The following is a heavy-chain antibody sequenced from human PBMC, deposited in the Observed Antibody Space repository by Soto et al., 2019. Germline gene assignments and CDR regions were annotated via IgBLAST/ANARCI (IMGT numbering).Heavy chain of an antibody. CDR3: ARVDQPRFGESEIYYFDY. J-gene: IGHJ4*02. CDR1: GGSFSGYY. V-gene: IGHV4-34*01. CDR2: INHSGST. D-gene: IGHD3-10*02. Sequence: PSETLSLTCAVYGGSFSGYYWSWIRQPPGKGLEWIGEINHSGSTNYNPSLKSRVTISVDTSKNQFSLKLSSVTAADTAVYYCARVDQPRFGESEIYYFDYWGQGTLVTVSS.